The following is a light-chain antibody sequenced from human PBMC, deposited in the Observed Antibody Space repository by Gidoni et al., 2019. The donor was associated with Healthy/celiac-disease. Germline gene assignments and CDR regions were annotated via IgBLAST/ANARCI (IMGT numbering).Light chain of an antibody. J-gene: IGKJ2*01. CDR2: LGS. CDR1: QSLRHSNGYNY. Sequence: DLAMTQSPLSLPVTPGEPASISCRSSQSLRHSNGYNYLDWYLQKPGHSPQLLIYLGSNRASGVPDRFSGSGSGTDFTLKISRVEAEDVGVYYCMQALQTPYTFGQGTKLEIK. CDR3: MQALQTPYT. V-gene: IGKV2-28*01.